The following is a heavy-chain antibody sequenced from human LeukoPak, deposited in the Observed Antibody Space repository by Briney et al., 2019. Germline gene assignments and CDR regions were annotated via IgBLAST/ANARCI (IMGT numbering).Heavy chain of an antibody. CDR1: GGSISSYH. Sequence: SETLSLTCTVSGGSISSYHWSWIRQPPGKGLEWIGYIYYSGTTNYNPSLKSRVTISVDTSKNQFSLKLSSVTAADTAVYYCAGGYYYSGMDVWGQGTTVTVSS. V-gene: IGHV4-59*01. J-gene: IGHJ6*02. CDR2: IYYSGTT. D-gene: IGHD3-16*01. CDR3: AGGYYYSGMDV.